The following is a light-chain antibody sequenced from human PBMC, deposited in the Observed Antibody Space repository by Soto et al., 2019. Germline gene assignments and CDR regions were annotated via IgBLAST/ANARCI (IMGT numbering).Light chain of an antibody. J-gene: IGKJ5*01. CDR3: QQYNSSSIT. V-gene: IGKV1-5*01. CDR1: QSISSW. Sequence: DIQMTQSPSTLSASVGDRVTSTCRASQSISSWLAWYQQKPGKAPKLLIYDASSLESGVPSRFSGSGSGTEFTLTISSLQPDDFATYYSQQYNSSSITLGQGTRLEIK. CDR2: DAS.